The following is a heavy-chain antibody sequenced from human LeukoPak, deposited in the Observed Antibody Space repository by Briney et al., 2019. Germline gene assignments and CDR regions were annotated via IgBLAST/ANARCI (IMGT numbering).Heavy chain of an antibody. CDR1: GFTFSNYW. CDR3: ARPNLSMYSSGWSSAFDI. Sequence: PGGSLRLSCAASGFTFSNYWMSWVRQAPGKGLEWVANIKKDGSEKYSVDSVKGRFTISRDNAKKSLYLQMNSLRAEDMAVYYCARPNLSMYSSGWSSAFDIWGQGTLVTSSS. V-gene: IGHV3-7*01. D-gene: IGHD6-19*01. CDR2: IKKDGSEK. J-gene: IGHJ3*02.